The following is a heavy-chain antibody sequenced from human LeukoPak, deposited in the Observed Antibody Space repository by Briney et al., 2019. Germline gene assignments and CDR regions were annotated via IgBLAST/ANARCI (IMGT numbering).Heavy chain of an antibody. J-gene: IGHJ3*02. Sequence: GGSLRLSCAASGFTFSSYGMSWVRQAPGKGLEWVSAISGSGGSTYYADSVKGRFTISRDNSKNTLYLQMNSLRAEDTAVYYCARAVAGTRNALDIWGQGTMVTVSS. CDR2: ISGSGGST. CDR1: GFTFSSYG. V-gene: IGHV3-23*01. CDR3: ARAVAGTRNALDI. D-gene: IGHD6-19*01.